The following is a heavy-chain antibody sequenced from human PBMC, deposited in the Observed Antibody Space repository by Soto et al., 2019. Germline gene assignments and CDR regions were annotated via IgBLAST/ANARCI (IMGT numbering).Heavy chain of an antibody. V-gene: IGHV3-43D*04. D-gene: IGHD3-22*01. J-gene: IGHJ6*04. Sequence: PGGSLRLSCAASGFTFDDYAMHWVRQAPGKGLEWVSLISWDGGSTYYADSVKGRFTISRDNSKNSLYLQMNSLRAEDTALYYCAKNMHDSSGYYPPYYGMDVWGKGTKVTVSS. CDR3: AKNMHDSSGYYPPYYGMDV. CDR2: ISWDGGST. CDR1: GFTFDDYA.